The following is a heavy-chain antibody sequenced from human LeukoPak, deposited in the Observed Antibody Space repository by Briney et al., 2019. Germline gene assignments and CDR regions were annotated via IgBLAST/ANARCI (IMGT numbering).Heavy chain of an antibody. D-gene: IGHD1-26*01. J-gene: IGHJ4*02. CDR2: ISSSSSYI. V-gene: IGHV3-21*01. CDR3: ARAGATHHFDY. CDR1: GFTFSSYS. Sequence: GGSLRLSCAASGFTFSSYSMNWVRQVPGKGLEWVSSISSSSSYIYYADSVKGRFTISRDNAKNSLYLQMNSLRAEDTAVYYCARAGATHHFDYWGQGTLVTVSS.